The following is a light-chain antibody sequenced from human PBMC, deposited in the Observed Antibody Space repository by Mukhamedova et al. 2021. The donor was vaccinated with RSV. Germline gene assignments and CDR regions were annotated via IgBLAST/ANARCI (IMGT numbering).Light chain of an antibody. CDR1: RSVYTR. CDR2: KAS. V-gene: IGKV1-5*03. Sequence: ITCRARRSVYTRLAWYQQKPGKAPKLLINKASSLESGVPSWFSGSGSGTEFTLTISGLQPDDFATYFCQQFSSSFPTFGGGTRVE. J-gene: IGKJ4*01. CDR3: QQFSSSFPT.